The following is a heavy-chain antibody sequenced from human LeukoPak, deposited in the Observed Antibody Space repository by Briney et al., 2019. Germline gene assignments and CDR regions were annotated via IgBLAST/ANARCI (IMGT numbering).Heavy chain of an antibody. D-gene: IGHD3-10*01. V-gene: IGHV1-69*13. CDR1: GGTFSSYA. J-gene: IGHJ4*02. Sequence: SAKVSCKASGGTFSSYAISWVRQAPGQGLEWMGGIIPIFGTANYAQKFQGRVTITADESTSTAYMELSSLRSEDTAVYYCARDRGSSALAFDYWGQGTLVTVSS. CDR3: ARDRGSSALAFDY. CDR2: IIPIFGTA.